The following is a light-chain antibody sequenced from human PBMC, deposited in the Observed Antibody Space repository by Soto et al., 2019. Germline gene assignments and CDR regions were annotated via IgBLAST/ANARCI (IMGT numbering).Light chain of an antibody. Sequence: EVVLTQSPATMSLSPGERTNLSFRASQSVFGTYLAWYQQKPGQAPRLLIYGASRRATGVPDRFSGSGSGTDFTLTISRLEPEDFAVYSCLQYGSSPLTFGGGTKVDIK. V-gene: IGKV3-20*01. CDR2: GAS. CDR3: LQYGSSPLT. CDR1: QSVFGTY. J-gene: IGKJ4*01.